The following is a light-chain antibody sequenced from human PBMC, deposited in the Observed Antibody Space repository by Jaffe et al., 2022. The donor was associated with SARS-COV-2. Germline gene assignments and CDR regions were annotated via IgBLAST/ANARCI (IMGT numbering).Light chain of an antibody. V-gene: IGLV1-51*01. CDR1: SSNIGNNY. Sequence: QSVLTQPPSVSAAPGQKVTISCSGSSSNIGNNYVSWYQHLPRTAPKLLIYDNNKRPSGIPDRFSGSKSGTSATLGITGLRTGDEADYYCGTWDSSLSVVVFGGGTKVTVL. J-gene: IGLJ2*01. CDR2: DNN. CDR3: GTWDSSLSVVV.